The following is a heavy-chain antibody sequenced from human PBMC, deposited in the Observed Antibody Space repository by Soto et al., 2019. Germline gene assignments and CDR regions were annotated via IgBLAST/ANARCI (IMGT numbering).Heavy chain of an antibody. CDR2: ISWNSGSI. CDR3: TKDRGSVAGTFCYYYGLVV. Sequence: GGSLRLSCAASGFTFDDYAMHWVRQAPGKGLEWVSGISWNSGSIGYADSVKGRFTISRDNAKNSLYLQMNSLRAEDTALYYCTKDRGSVAGTFCYYYGLVVWGQGTMVTVSS. CDR1: GFTFDDYA. J-gene: IGHJ6*02. V-gene: IGHV3-9*01. D-gene: IGHD6-19*01.